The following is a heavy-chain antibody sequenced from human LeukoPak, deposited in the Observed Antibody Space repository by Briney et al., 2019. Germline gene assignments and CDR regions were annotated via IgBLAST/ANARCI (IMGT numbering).Heavy chain of an antibody. Sequence: SETLSLTCTVSGGSISSGSYYWSWIRQPAGKGLEWVGRIYTSGSTNDNPSLKSRITISEDTSKTQYSLKLSSVADADTAVYYCARDSDYWGQGTLVTVSS. CDR1: GGSISSGSYY. CDR2: IYTSGST. CDR3: ARDSDY. V-gene: IGHV4-61*02. J-gene: IGHJ4*02.